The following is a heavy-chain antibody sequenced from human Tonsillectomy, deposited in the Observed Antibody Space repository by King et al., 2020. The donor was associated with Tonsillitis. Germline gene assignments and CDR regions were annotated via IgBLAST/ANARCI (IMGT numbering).Heavy chain of an antibody. J-gene: IGHJ2*01. CDR2: ISSSSSYT. V-gene: IGHV3-11*06. CDR3: ARTGYSSSWYSGYFDL. D-gene: IGHD6-13*01. Sequence: VQLVESGGGLVKPGGSLRLSCAASGFTFSDYYMSWIRQAPGKGLEGVSYISSSSSYTNYAESVKGRFTISRDNAKNSLYLQMNSLRAEDTAVYYCARTGYSSSWYSGYFDLWGRGTLVTVSS. CDR1: GFTFSDYY.